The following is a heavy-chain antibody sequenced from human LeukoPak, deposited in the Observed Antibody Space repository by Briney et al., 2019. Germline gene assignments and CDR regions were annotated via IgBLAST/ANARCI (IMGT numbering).Heavy chain of an antibody. V-gene: IGHV4-61*01. CDR2: IYYSGST. J-gene: IGHJ5*02. D-gene: IGHD6-13*01. Sequence: PSETLSLTCAGASISSSYYWSWIRQPPGKGLEWIGYIYYSGSTNYNPSLKSRVTISVDTSKNQFSLKLSSVTAADTAVYYCARGPGYSSSWYRFDPWGQGTLVPVSS. CDR3: ARGPGYSSSWYRFDP. CDR1: ASISSSYY.